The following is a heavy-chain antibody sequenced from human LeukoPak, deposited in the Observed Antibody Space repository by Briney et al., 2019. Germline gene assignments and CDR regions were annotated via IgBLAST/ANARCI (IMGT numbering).Heavy chain of an antibody. CDR1: GYSISSGYY. V-gene: IGHV4-38-2*01. CDR3: ARHPYCSARTCPYYYMDV. J-gene: IGHJ6*03. D-gene: IGHD2-15*01. CDR2: IYHSGST. Sequence: KASETLSLTCAVSGYSISSGYYWGWIRPPPGKGLEWIGSIYHSGSTYYNPSLKSRVTISVDTSKNQFSLKLSSVTAADTAVYYCARHPYCSARTCPYYYMDVWGKGTTVTVSS.